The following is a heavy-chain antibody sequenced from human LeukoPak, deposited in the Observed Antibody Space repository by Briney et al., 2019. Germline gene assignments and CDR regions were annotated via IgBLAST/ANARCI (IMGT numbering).Heavy chain of an antibody. CDR3: ARGVPQWLPRGNWFDP. V-gene: IGHV3-21*01. Sequence: PGGSLRLSCAASGFTLSSYSMNWVRQAPGKGLEWVSSISSSSSYIYYADSVKGRFTISRDNAKNSLYLQMNSLRAEDTAVYYCARGVPQWLPRGNWFDPWGQGTLVTVSS. D-gene: IGHD6-19*01. CDR1: GFTLSSYS. J-gene: IGHJ5*02. CDR2: ISSSSSYI.